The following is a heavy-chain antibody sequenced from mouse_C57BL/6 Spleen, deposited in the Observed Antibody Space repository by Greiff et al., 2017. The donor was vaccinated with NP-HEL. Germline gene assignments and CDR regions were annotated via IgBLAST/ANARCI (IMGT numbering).Heavy chain of an antibody. CDR3: ARNGTYDYDYAMDY. CDR1: GYTFTSYW. Sequence: QVHVKQPGAELVMPGASVKLSCKASGYTFTSYWMHWVKQRPGQGLEWIGEIDPSDSYTNYNQKFKGKSTLTVDKSASTAYMQLSSLTSEDSAVYYCARNGTYDYDYAMDYWGQGTSVTVSS. CDR2: IDPSDSYT. V-gene: IGHV1-69*01. J-gene: IGHJ4*01. D-gene: IGHD2-4*01.